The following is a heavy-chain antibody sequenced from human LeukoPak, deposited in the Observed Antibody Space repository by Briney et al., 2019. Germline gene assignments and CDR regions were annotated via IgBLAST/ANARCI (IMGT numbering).Heavy chain of an antibody. CDR1: GFTFSSYG. J-gene: IGHJ4*02. V-gene: IGHV3-33*01. D-gene: IGHD7-27*01. Sequence: GGSLRLSCAASGFTFSSYGMHWVRQAPGKGLEWVAVIWYDGSTKYYADSVKGRFTISRDNSKNTLYLKMNSLRAEDTAMYYCARVTNTSTWGLDYWGQGTLVTVSS. CDR3: ARVTNTSTWGLDY. CDR2: IWYDGSTK.